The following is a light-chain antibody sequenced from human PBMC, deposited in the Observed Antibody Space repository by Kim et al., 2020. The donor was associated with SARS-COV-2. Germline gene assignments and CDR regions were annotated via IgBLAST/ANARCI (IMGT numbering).Light chain of an antibody. CDR1: SLRSYY. CDR2: GKN. CDR3: NSRDSSGNHAV. V-gene: IGLV3-19*01. J-gene: IGLJ7*01. Sequence: SSELTQDPAVSVALGQTVRITCQEDSLRSYYASWYQQKPGQAPVLVIYGKNNRPSGIPDRFSGSSSGNTASLTITGAQAEDEADYYCNSRDSSGNHAVFGGGTQLTVL.